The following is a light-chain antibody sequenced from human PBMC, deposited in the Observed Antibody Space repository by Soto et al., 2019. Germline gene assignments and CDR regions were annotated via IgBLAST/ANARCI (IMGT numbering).Light chain of an antibody. J-gene: IGKJ3*01. CDR1: QSVSSSY. Sequence: EIVLTQSPGTLSLSPGERATLSCRASQSVSSSYLAWYQQKPGQTPRLLIYGASSRATGIPDRFSGSGSGTDFTLTISSLEPEDFGLYYCYQYYTSPHTFGPGTRVDIK. CDR2: GAS. CDR3: YQYYTSPHT. V-gene: IGKV3-20*01.